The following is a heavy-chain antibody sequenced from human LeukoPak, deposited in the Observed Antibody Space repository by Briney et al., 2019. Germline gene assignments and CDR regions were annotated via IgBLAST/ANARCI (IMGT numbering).Heavy chain of an antibody. CDR1: GFTFSDYY. D-gene: IGHD3-22*01. CDR2: IISSGSTI. J-gene: IGHJ4*02. V-gene: IGHV3-11*01. Sequence: GGSLTLSCAASGFTFSDYYMSWIRQAPGKGLEWVSYIISSGSTIYYADSVKGRFTISRDNAKNSLYLQMNSLRAEDTAVYYCARVGDYYDSSGYYQSYYFDYWGQGTLVTVSS. CDR3: ARVGDYYDSSGYYQSYYFDY.